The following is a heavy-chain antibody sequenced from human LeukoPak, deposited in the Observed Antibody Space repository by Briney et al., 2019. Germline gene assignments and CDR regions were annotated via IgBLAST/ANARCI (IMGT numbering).Heavy chain of an antibody. J-gene: IGHJ3*02. V-gene: IGHV4-61*02. CDR2: IYTSGST. CDR1: GGSISSGSYY. D-gene: IGHD3-3*01. CDR3: AREITIFGVPHAFDI. Sequence: SETLSLTCTVSGGSISSGSYYWSWIRQPAGKGLEWIGRIYTSGSTNYNPSLKSRVTISVDTSKNQFSLKLSSVTAADTAVYYCAREITIFGVPHAFDIWGQGTMVTVSS.